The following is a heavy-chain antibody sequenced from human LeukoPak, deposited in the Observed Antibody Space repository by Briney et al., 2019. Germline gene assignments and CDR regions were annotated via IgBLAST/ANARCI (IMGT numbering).Heavy chain of an antibody. Sequence: PGGSLRLSCEASGFTVSVNYVSWVRQAPGEGLEWVSTLYSGGSSHYADSVKGRFTISRDNSKNTLYLQMNSLRAEDTAVYYCAKDPLTIRWFRDANWFDPWGQGTLVTVSS. D-gene: IGHD4-23*01. J-gene: IGHJ5*02. CDR1: GFTVSVNY. V-gene: IGHV3-66*01. CDR3: AKDPLTIRWFRDANWFDP. CDR2: LYSGGSS.